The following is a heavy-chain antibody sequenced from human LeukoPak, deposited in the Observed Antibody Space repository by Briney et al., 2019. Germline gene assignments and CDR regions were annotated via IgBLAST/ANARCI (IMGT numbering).Heavy chain of an antibody. D-gene: IGHD2-2*01. Sequence: GGSLRLSCAASGFTFSSYGMSWVRQAPGKGLEWVSAISGSGGSTYYADSVKGRFTISRDNSKNTLYPQMNSLRAEDTAVYYCAKGWDRGCSSTSCYEPSYYYYYMDVWGKGTTVTISS. CDR3: AKGWDRGCSSTSCYEPSYYYYYMDV. CDR2: ISGSGGST. V-gene: IGHV3-23*01. J-gene: IGHJ6*03. CDR1: GFTFSSYG.